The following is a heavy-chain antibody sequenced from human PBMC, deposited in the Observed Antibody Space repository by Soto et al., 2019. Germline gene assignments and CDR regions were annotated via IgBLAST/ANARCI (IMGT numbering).Heavy chain of an antibody. CDR3: ARAYRINGWSDYFFDY. J-gene: IGHJ4*02. CDR2: IYYTGFT. Sequence: SETLSLTCTVSGDSLSGGDYYWSWIRQPPGKGLEWIGDIYYTGFTFYNPSLKSRLTISLDSSKNQFSLRLNSVTAADTAVYFCARAYRINGWSDYFFDYWGQGTLVTVS. D-gene: IGHD6-19*01. CDR1: GDSLSGGDYY. V-gene: IGHV4-30-4*08.